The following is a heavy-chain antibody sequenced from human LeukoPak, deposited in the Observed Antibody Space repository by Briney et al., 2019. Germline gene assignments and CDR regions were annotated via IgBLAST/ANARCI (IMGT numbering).Heavy chain of an antibody. CDR3: AKEGMTTVTTYLSY. D-gene: IGHD4-17*01. Sequence: GGSLRLSCAASGFTFSSYAMHWVRQAPGKGLEWVAFISYDGSNKYYADSVKGRFTISRDNSKNTLYLQMNSLRAEDAAVYYCAKEGMTTVTTYLSYWGQGTLVTVSS. CDR1: GFTFSSYA. CDR2: ISYDGSNK. V-gene: IGHV3-30*04. J-gene: IGHJ4*02.